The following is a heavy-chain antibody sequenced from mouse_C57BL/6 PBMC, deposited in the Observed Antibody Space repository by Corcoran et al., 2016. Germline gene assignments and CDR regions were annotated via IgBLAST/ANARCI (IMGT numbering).Heavy chain of an antibody. CDR2: INPNNGGT. Sequence: EVQLQQSGPELVKPGASVKISCKASGYTFTDYYMNWVKQSHGKSLEWIGDINPNNGGTSYNQKFKGKATLTVDKSSSTAYMELRSLTSEDSAVYYCANERWYFDVWGTGTTVTVSS. CDR3: ANERWYFDV. V-gene: IGHV1-26*01. J-gene: IGHJ1*03. CDR1: GYTFTDYY.